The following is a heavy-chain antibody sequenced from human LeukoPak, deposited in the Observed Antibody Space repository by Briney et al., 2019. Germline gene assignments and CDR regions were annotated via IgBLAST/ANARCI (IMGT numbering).Heavy chain of an antibody. V-gene: IGHV3-30-3*01. CDR2: ISYDGSNK. J-gene: IGHJ3*02. CDR1: GFTFSSYA. Sequence: GGSLRLSCAASGFTFSSYAMHWVRQAPGKGLEWVAVISYDGSNKYYADSVKGRFTISRDNSKNTLYLQMNSLRVEDTAVYYCARDSYDILTGHGGSAFDIWGQGTMVTVSS. D-gene: IGHD3-9*01. CDR3: ARDSYDILTGHGGSAFDI.